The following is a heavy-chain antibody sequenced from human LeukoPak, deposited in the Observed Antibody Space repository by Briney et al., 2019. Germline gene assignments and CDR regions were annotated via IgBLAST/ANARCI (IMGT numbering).Heavy chain of an antibody. V-gene: IGHV3-23*01. Sequence: GGSLRLSCAASGFTFSSYAMSWVRQAPGKGLEWVSAISGSGGSTYYADSVKGRFTISRDNSKNTPYLQMNSLRAEDTAVYYCAKDGGSGWYYYFDYWGQGTLVTVSS. CDR3: AKDGGSGWYYYFDY. J-gene: IGHJ4*02. CDR2: ISGSGGST. CDR1: GFTFSSYA. D-gene: IGHD6-19*01.